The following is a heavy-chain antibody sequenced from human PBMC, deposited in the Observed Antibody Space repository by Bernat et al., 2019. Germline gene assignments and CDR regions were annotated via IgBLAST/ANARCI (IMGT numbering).Heavy chain of an antibody. CDR3: TTDGVKYALAFDI. CDR1: GFTFSNAW. J-gene: IGHJ3*02. CDR2: IKSKTDGGTT. D-gene: IGHD2-2*01. V-gene: IGHV3-15*01. Sequence: EVQLVESGGGLVKPGGSLRLSCAASGFTFSNAWMSWVRQAPGKGLEWVGRIKSKTDGGTTDYAAPVKGRFTISRDDSKNTLYLQMNSLKTEDTAVYYCTTDGVKYALAFDIWGQGTMVTVSS.